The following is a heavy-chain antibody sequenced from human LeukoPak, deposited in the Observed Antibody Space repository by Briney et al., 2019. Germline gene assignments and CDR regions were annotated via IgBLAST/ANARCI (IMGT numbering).Heavy chain of an antibody. CDR3: AREFSRYYYDSSGYHGDAFDI. CDR2: INHSGST. D-gene: IGHD3-22*01. V-gene: IGHV4-31*03. J-gene: IGHJ3*02. Sequence: SQTLSLTCTVSGGSISSGGYYWSWIRQHPGKGLEWIGEINHSGSTNYNPSLKSRVTISVDTSKNQFSLKLSSVTAADTAVYYCAREFSRYYYDSSGYHGDAFDIWGQGTMVTVSS. CDR1: GGSISSGGYY.